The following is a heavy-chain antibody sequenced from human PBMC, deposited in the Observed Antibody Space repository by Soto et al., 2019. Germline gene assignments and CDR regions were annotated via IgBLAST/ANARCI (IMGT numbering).Heavy chain of an antibody. J-gene: IGHJ4*02. CDR2: ISGSGSST. CDR3: ATRGVPAAMPAAYYFDY. CDR1: AFTFSSHD. D-gene: IGHD2-2*01. V-gene: IGHV3-23*01. Sequence: PGGSLRLSCAASAFTFSSHDMSWVRQAPGKGLEWVSGISGSGSSTFYADSVKGRFTISRDNFKSTLYLQMNSLRVEDTAVYYFATRGVPAAMPAAYYFDYWGQGTLVTVSS.